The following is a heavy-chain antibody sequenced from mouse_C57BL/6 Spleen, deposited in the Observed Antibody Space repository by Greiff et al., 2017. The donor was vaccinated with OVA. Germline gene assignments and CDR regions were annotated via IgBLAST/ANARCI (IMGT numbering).Heavy chain of an antibody. D-gene: IGHD2-1*01. CDR1: DSEVFPIAY. J-gene: IGHJ3*01. CDR3: ARDGNGGNWFAY. CDR2: ILQSIGRT. Sequence: QVQLQQSGSELRSPGSSVKLSCKDFDSEVFPIAYMSWVRQKPGHGFEWIGGILQSIGRTIYGEKFEDKATLDADTLSNTAYLELNSLTSEDSAIYYCARDGNGGNWFAYWGQGTLVTVSA. V-gene: IGHV15-2*01.